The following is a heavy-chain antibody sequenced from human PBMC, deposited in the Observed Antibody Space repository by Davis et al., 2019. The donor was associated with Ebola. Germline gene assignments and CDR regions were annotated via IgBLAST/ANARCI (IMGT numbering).Heavy chain of an antibody. CDR3: AREGNYREQLGPYYYGMDV. CDR2: IHPNSGGT. CDR1: RYTPTGPY. Sequence: ASVTVSCMASRYTPTGPYMHWVRQPPRQALEWLGWIHPNSGGTNYAQKFQGWVTMTRDTSISTAYMELSRLRSDDTAVYYCAREGNYREQLGPYYYGMDVWGQGTTVTVSS. V-gene: IGHV1-2*04. J-gene: IGHJ6*02. D-gene: IGHD6-6*01.